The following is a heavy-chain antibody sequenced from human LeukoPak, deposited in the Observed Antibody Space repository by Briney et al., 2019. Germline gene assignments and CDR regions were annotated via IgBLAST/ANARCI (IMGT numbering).Heavy chain of an antibody. Sequence: GGSLRLSCAASGFTFRRYGMNWVRQAPGKGLEWVSYISSSSRTIHYADSVKARFTISRDNAKNSLYLQMNSLRAEDTAVYYCARRGYSSGWNRFDYWGQGTLVTVSS. J-gene: IGHJ4*02. CDR3: ARRGYSSGWNRFDY. CDR1: GFTFRRYG. CDR2: ISSSSRTI. V-gene: IGHV3-48*01. D-gene: IGHD6-25*01.